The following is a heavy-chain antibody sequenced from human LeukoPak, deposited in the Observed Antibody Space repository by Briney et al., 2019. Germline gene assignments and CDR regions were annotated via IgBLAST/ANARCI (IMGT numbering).Heavy chain of an antibody. CDR1: GYTFTSYG. Sequence: ASVKVSCKASGYTFTSYGISWVRQAPGQGLEWMGWISAYNGNTNYAQKLQGRVTITADKSTSTAYMDLSSLRSEDTAVYYCARSTGYSTSWFDYWGQGTLVTVSS. D-gene: IGHD6-13*01. CDR2: ISAYNGNT. CDR3: ARSTGYSTSWFDY. V-gene: IGHV1-18*01. J-gene: IGHJ4*02.